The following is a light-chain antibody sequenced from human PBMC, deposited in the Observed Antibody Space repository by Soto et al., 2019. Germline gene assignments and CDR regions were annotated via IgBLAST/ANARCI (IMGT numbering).Light chain of an antibody. Sequence: EIVLTQSPGTLSLSPGERATLSCRASQSVSSYYLAWYQQKPGQAPRLLIYAASSRATGIPDRFSGGGSGTDFTLTISRLEPEDFAVYYCQQLNSYPPAFGQGTKLEIK. CDR2: AAS. J-gene: IGKJ2*01. CDR1: QSVSSYY. V-gene: IGKV3-20*01. CDR3: QQLNSYPPA.